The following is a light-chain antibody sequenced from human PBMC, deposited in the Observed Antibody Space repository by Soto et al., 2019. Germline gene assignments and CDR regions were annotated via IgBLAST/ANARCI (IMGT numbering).Light chain of an antibody. Sequence: QSALTQPASVSGSPGQSITISCSGTSSDIGTYDHVAWFQQFPGKTPKLMIYSVSNRPSGVSYRFSGSKSGNTASLTISGLQAEDEADYYSISYTGSRSYVFGTGTKLTVL. CDR1: SSDIGTYDH. CDR2: SVS. J-gene: IGLJ1*01. V-gene: IGLV2-14*01. CDR3: ISYTGSRSYV.